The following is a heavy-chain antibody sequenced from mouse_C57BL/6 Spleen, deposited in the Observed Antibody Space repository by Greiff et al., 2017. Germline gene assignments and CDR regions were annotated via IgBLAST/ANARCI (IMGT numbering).Heavy chain of an antibody. V-gene: IGHV5-6*01. CDR2: ISSGGSYT. J-gene: IGHJ2*01. Sequence: EVQLVESGGDLVKPGGSLKLSCAASGFTFSSYGMSWVRQTPDKRLEWVATISSGGSYTYYPDSVKGRFTISRDNAKNTLYLQMSSLKSEDTAMYYCARQNYYGSSSYFDYWCQGTTLTVSS. CDR3: ARQNYYGSSSYFDY. CDR1: GFTFSSYG. D-gene: IGHD1-1*01.